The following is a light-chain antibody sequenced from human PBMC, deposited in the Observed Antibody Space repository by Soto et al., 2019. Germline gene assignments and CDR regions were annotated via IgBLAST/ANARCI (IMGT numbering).Light chain of an antibody. CDR3: QKYNWPPFT. V-gene: IGKV1-27*01. Sequence: TQSPSSLAASVGDRVTISCRASQGISNYLAWYQQKPGKAPKLLIYATSTLQSGVSSRFTGSGSGTDFTLTISSLQPEDVATYYCQKYNWPPFTFGPGTKVDI. CDR1: QGISNY. CDR2: ATS. J-gene: IGKJ3*01.